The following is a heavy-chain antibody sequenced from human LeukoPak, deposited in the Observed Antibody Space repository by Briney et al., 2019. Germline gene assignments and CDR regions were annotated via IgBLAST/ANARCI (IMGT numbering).Heavy chain of an antibody. V-gene: IGHV4-34*01. CDR3: ARGQEARYGSGSYYARFDY. Sequence: SETLSLTCAVYGGSFSGYYWSWLRQPPGKGLEWIGEINHSGSTNYNPSLKSRVTISVDTSKNQFSLKLSSVTAADTAVYYCARGQEARYGSGSYYARFDYWGQGTLVTVSS. CDR2: INHSGST. J-gene: IGHJ4*02. D-gene: IGHD3-10*01. CDR1: GGSFSGYY.